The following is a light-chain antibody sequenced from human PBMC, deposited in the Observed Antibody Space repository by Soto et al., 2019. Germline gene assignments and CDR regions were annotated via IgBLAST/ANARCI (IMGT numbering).Light chain of an antibody. J-gene: IGKJ3*01. CDR1: QSVLYSSSNKDY. CDR2: WAS. V-gene: IGKV4-1*01. CDR3: QQYYSTPFT. Sequence: DIVMTQSPDSLAVSLGERATINCKSSQSVLYSSSNKDYLAWYQQKPGQPPKMVIYWASTRESGVPDRFSGSGSGTDFTLTISSLQAKDVAVYYCQQYYSTPFTFGPGTKVDIK.